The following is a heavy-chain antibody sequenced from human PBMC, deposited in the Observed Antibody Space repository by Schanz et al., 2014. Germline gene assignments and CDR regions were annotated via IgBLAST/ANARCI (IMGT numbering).Heavy chain of an antibody. CDR3: ARDGDFDY. CDR2: IWYDGSNK. D-gene: IGHD4-17*01. Sequence: VQLVECGGGLVQPGRSLRLSCAASGFTFSSYGMHWVRQAPGKGLEWVAIIWYDGSNKYYADSVKGRFTISRDNSKNTLFLQMSSLRAEDTSVYYCARDGDFDYWGQGTLXTVSS. V-gene: IGHV3-33*01. CDR1: GFTFSSYG. J-gene: IGHJ4*02.